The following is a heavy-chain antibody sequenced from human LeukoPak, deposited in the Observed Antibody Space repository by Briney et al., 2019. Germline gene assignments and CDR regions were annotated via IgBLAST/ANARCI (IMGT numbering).Heavy chain of an antibody. CDR2: ISGGGGIK. J-gene: IGHJ4*02. CDR1: GITFKNYA. CDR3: AREGPRGNSQFDY. D-gene: IGHD2/OR15-2a*01. Sequence: GGSLRLSCAASGITFKNYAMSWVRQAPGKGLEWVSDISGGGGIKSYADSVKGRLTISRDNSKNTLYLQMNSLRAEDTAVYYCAREGPRGNSQFDYWGQGTLVTVSS. V-gene: IGHV3-23*01.